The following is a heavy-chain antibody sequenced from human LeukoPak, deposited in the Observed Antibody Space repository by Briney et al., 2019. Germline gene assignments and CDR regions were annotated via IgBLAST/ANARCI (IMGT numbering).Heavy chain of an antibody. D-gene: IGHD6-19*01. Sequence: PSETLSLTCNVSGGSISSSSHYWGWIRQPPGKGLEWIGSIYYRGTTNYNPSLNSRVTMSVDTSKNQLSLQLTSVTAADTAVYYCTKATQWLAFDYWGRGTLVTVSS. J-gene: IGHJ4*02. CDR1: GGSISSSSHY. V-gene: IGHV4-39*07. CDR3: TKATQWLAFDY. CDR2: IYYRGTT.